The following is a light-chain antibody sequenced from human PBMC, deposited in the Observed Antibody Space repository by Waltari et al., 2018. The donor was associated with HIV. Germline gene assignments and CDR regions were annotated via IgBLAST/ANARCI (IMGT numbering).Light chain of an antibody. CDR3: QQYGSAPPIT. Sequence: GTLSLSPGERATLSCRASQSVSNNYLAWYQQKPGQAPRLLIYNTYNRATGIPDRFSGSGSGTDFTLTISRLEPEDFAIYYCQQYGSAPPITFGGGTKVEIK. CDR1: QSVSNNY. J-gene: IGKJ4*01. CDR2: NTY. V-gene: IGKV3-20*01.